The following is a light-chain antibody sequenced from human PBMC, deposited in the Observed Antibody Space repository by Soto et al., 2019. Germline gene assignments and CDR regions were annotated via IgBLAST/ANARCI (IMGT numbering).Light chain of an antibody. CDR1: QTISSW. CDR2: AAS. CDR3: QQSYNSPPIT. J-gene: IGKJ5*01. V-gene: IGKV1-39*01. Sequence: DIQVTQSPSTVSGSVGDRVTINYGSSQTISSWLAWYQQRPGKAPTLLIYAASSLQSGVPSRFSGSGYGTDFALTITSLQPEDFATYYCQQSYNSPPITFGQGTRLEIK.